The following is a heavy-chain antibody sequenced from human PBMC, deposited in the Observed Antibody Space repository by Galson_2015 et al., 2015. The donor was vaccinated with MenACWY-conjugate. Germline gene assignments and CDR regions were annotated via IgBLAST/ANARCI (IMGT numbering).Heavy chain of an antibody. J-gene: IGHJ3*02. Sequence: SLRLSCAASGFTFSSYWMHWVRQAPGKGLVWVSRINFDGSSTSYADSVKGRFTISRDNAKNTLYLQMNSLRVEDTAVYYCARAAYADIWGQGTMVTVSS. CDR3: ARAAYADI. CDR1: GFTFSSYW. CDR2: INFDGSST. D-gene: IGHD4-17*01. V-gene: IGHV3-74*01.